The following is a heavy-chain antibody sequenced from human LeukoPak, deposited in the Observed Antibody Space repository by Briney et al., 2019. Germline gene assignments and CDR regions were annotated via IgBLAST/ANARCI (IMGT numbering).Heavy chain of an antibody. CDR1: GFTFSSYA. J-gene: IGHJ4*02. Sequence: GGSLRLSCAASGFTFSSYAMSWVRQAPGKGLEWVSAISGSGGSTYYADSVKGRFAISRDNSKNTLYLQMNSLRAEDTAVYYCAKYLRLSVSPGVYWGQGTLVTVSS. CDR2: ISGSGGST. D-gene: IGHD2/OR15-2a*01. CDR3: AKYLRLSVSPGVY. V-gene: IGHV3-23*01.